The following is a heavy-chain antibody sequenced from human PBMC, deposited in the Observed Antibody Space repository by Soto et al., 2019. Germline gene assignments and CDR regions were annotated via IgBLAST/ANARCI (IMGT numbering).Heavy chain of an antibody. J-gene: IGHJ4*02. V-gene: IGHV4-59*01. D-gene: IGHD3-10*01. CDR1: GASISSNY. Sequence: LSETLSLTCAVSGASISSNYWNWIRQPPGRGLEWIGFIWDSGTSNYNPSLKSRATISIDTSKNQFSLKLTSVTAADTAVYYCGSYASGTYPFFDQWGRGTLVTVSS. CDR2: IWDSGTS. CDR3: GSYASGTYPFFDQ.